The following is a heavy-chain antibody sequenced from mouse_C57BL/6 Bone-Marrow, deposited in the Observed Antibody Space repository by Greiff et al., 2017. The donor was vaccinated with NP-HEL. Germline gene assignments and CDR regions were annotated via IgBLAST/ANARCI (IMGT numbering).Heavy chain of an antibody. Sequence: VQLKESGPELVKPGASVKLSCKASGYTFTSYDINWVKQRPGQGLEWIGWIYPRDGSNKYNEKFKGKATLTIDTASSTAYMELHSLTSEDSAVYFCAREITTVVATGFDYWGQGTTLTVSS. V-gene: IGHV1-85*01. CDR1: GYTFTSYD. J-gene: IGHJ2*01. CDR3: AREITTVVATGFDY. D-gene: IGHD1-1*01. CDR2: IYPRDGSN.